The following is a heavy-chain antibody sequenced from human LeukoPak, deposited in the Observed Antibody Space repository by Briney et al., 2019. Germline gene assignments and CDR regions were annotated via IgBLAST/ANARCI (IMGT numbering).Heavy chain of an antibody. CDR1: GGSLSSYC. J-gene: IGHJ3*02. V-gene: IGHV4-59*01. Sequence: PSETLSLTCTVSGGSLSSYCWSWIRRPPGRGLEWIAYLSHIGSSDSNPSLTSRVTTLVDTSKSQFSLKLTSVTAADTAVYYCARARYANAWYAFDIWGHGTMVTVSS. CDR3: ARARYANAWYAFDI. CDR2: LSHIGSS. D-gene: IGHD2-2*01.